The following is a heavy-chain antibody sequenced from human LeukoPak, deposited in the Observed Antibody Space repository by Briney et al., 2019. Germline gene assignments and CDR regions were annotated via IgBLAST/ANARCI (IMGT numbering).Heavy chain of an antibody. J-gene: IGHJ4*02. CDR3: ARALGNGVLNYFDY. V-gene: IGHV3-48*02. Sequence: GGSLRLSCAASGFTFSSYSMNWVRQAPGKGLECVSYISSSSSTIYYADSVKGRFTISRDNAKNSLYLQMNSLRDEDTAVYYCARALGNGVLNYFDYWGQGTLVTVSS. CDR1: GFTFSSYS. D-gene: IGHD2-8*01. CDR2: ISSSSSTI.